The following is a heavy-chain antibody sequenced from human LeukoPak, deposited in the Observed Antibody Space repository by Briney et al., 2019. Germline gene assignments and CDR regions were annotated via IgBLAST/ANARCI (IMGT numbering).Heavy chain of an antibody. J-gene: IGHJ4*02. V-gene: IGHV3-53*01. CDR1: GFTVSTYS. CDR2: FSSGGRT. Sequence: PGGSLRLSCAGSGFTVSTYSMSWVRQAPGKGLEWVATFSSGGRTSYADSVKGRLTISRDTSQNTVYLQMNSLRDEDTALYYCASILYGWGQGTLVTVSS. CDR3: ASILYG. D-gene: IGHD2/OR15-2a*01.